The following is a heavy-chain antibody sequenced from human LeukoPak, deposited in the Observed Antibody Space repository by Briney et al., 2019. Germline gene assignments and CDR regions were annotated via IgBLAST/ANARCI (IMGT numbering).Heavy chain of an antibody. J-gene: IGHJ6*03. Sequence: GGSLRLSCADSGLTISNNWMSWVRQAPGKGLEWVANIKLDGSEQYYVDSVKGRFTISRDNSKNTLYLQMNSLRAEDTAVYYCAKGGAVSSKSITLLRGTRRDYYYMDVWGKGTTVTISS. D-gene: IGHD3-10*01. CDR2: IKLDGSEQ. V-gene: IGHV3-7*03. CDR3: AKGGAVSSKSITLLRGTRRDYYYMDV. CDR1: GLTISNNW.